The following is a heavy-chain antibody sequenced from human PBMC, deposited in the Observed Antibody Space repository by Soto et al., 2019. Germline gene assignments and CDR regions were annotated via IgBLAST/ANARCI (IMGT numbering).Heavy chain of an antibody. CDR3: AETVGATNGDYYYGMDV. J-gene: IGHJ6*02. Sequence: ASVKVSCKASGYTFTSYGISWVRQAPGQGLEWMGWISAYNSNTNYAQKLQGRVTMTTDTSTSTAYMELRSLRSDDTAVYYCAETVGATNGDYYYGMDVWGQGTTVTVSS. CDR1: GYTFTSYG. CDR2: ISAYNSNT. V-gene: IGHV1-18*01. D-gene: IGHD1-26*01.